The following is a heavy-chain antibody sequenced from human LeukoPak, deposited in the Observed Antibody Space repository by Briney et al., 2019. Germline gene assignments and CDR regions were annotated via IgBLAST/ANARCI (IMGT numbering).Heavy chain of an antibody. Sequence: GGSLRLSCAASGFTLSSYAMSWVRQGPGKGLEWVSAISVSGNTYHADSVKGRFTISRDSSKNTLYLQMNSLRAEDAAVYYCAKASRFVAGSAGDYWGQGTLVTVSS. D-gene: IGHD6-19*01. V-gene: IGHV3-23*01. CDR3: AKASRFVAGSAGDY. CDR1: GFTLSSYA. CDR2: ISVSGNT. J-gene: IGHJ4*02.